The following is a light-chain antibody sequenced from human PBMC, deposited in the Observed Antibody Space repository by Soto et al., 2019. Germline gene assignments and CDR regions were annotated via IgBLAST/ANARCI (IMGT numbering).Light chain of an antibody. CDR1: QGISSY. V-gene: IGKV1-9*01. J-gene: IGKJ5*01. CDR2: DAS. CDR3: QHYNSYSIT. Sequence: IQLTQSPSSLSASVGDRVTITCRASQGISSYLGWYQQKPGKAPNLLIYDASTLHSGVPSRFSGGGSGTDFTLTISSLQPDDFATYYCQHYNSYSITFGQGTRLEIK.